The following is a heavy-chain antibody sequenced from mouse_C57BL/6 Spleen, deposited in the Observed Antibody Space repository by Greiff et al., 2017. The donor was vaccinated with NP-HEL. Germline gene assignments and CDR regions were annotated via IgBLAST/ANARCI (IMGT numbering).Heavy chain of an antibody. Sequence: QVQLQQPGAELVRPGTSVKLSCKASGYTFTSYWMHWVKQRPGQGLEWIGVIDPSDSYTNYNQKFKGKATLTADTSSSTAYMQLSSLTSEDSAVYYCASTAARVGRYYFDYWGQGTTLTVSS. CDR1: GYTFTSYW. CDR3: ASTAARVGRYYFDY. D-gene: IGHD4-1*01. J-gene: IGHJ2*01. V-gene: IGHV1-59*01. CDR2: IDPSDSYT.